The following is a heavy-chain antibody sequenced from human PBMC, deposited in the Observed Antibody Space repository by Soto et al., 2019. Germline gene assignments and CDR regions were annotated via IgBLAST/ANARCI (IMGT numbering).Heavy chain of an antibody. CDR3: ASQPPGIAVAGTLLGYMDV. V-gene: IGHV4-34*01. D-gene: IGHD6-19*01. Sequence: QVQLQQWGAGLLKPSETLSLTCAVYGGSFSGYYWSWIRQPPGKGLEWIGEINHSGSTNYNPSLKSRVTISVDTSKNQFSLKLSSVTAADTAVYYCASQPPGIAVAGTLLGYMDVRGKGTTVTVSS. CDR1: GGSFSGYY. CDR2: INHSGST. J-gene: IGHJ6*03.